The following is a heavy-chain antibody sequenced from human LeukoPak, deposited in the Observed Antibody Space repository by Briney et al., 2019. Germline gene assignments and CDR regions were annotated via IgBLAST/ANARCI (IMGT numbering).Heavy chain of an antibody. CDR1: GGTFSSYA. CDR2: IIPIIGTA. J-gene: IGHJ6*03. V-gene: IGHV1-69*13. D-gene: IGHD3-16*02. Sequence: SVKVSCKASGGTFSSYAISWVRQAPGQGLEWMGGIIPIIGTANYAQKFQGRVTITADESTSTAYMELSSLRSEDTAVYYCAREDIVPGYYYYMDVWGKGTTVTISS. CDR3: AREDIVPGYYYYMDV.